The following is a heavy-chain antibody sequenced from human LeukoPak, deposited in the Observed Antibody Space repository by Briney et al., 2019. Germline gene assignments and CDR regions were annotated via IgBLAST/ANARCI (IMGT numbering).Heavy chain of an antibody. J-gene: IGHJ4*02. CDR3: ANEIRPNNY. CDR1: GFTFSSYS. Sequence: GGSLRLSCTASGFTFSSYSMNWVRQAPGKGLEWVSAVSSNGAKTYYADSVKGRFTISRDNYKNMVFLQMNSLRAEDTAVYYCANEIRPNNYWGQGTQVTVSS. CDR2: VSSNGAKT. D-gene: IGHD2-8*01. V-gene: IGHV3-23*01.